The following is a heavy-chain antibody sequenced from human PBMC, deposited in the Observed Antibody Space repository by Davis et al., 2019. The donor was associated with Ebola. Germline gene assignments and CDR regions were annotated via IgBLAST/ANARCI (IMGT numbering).Heavy chain of an antibody. Sequence: MPSETLSLTCTVSGGSISSYYWSWIRQPPGKGLEWIGYIYYSGSTNYNPSLKSRVTISVDKSKNQFSLKLSSVTAADTAVYYCASRTYCYYGMDVWGQGTTVTVSS. V-gene: IGHV4-59*12. J-gene: IGHJ6*02. CDR1: GGSISSYY. CDR2: IYYSGST. CDR3: ASRTYCYYGMDV.